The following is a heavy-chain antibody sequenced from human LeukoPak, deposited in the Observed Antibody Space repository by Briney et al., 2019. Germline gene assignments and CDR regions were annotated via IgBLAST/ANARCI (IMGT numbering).Heavy chain of an antibody. CDR3: ARGEARFLSFGY. CDR2: IYYSGST. Sequence: SETLSLTCTVSGGSISSYYWSWIRQPPGKGLEWVGYIYYSGSTNYNPSLKSRVTISVDTSKNQFSLKLSSVTAADTAVYYCARGEARFLSFGYWGQGTLVTVSS. J-gene: IGHJ4*02. V-gene: IGHV4-59*01. CDR1: GGSISSYY. D-gene: IGHD2-21*01.